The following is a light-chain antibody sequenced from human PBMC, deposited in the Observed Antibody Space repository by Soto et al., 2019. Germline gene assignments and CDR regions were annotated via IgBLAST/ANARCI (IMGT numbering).Light chain of an antibody. CDR2: VKSDGRY. J-gene: IGLJ7*01. V-gene: IGLV4-69*01. CDR3: QTWDTGIVV. CDR1: SGHGNYV. Sequence: QPVLTQSPSASASLGASVKLTCTLSSGHGNYVIAWHQQQPEKGPRYLMKVKSDGRYNKGDGIPDRFSGSSSGAERYLAISSLQSDDEADYYCQTWDTGIVVFGGGTQLTVL.